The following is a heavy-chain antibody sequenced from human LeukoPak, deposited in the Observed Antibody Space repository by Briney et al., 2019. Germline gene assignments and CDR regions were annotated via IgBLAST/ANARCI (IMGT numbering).Heavy chain of an antibody. Sequence: GGSLRLSCAASGFAFSSYAMHWVRQAPGKGLERVAVISYDGSNKYYADSVKGRFTISRDNSKNTLYLQMNSLRAEDTAVYYCASPIAVAGTLDYWGQGTLVTVSS. J-gene: IGHJ4*02. CDR3: ASPIAVAGTLDY. CDR1: GFAFSSYA. V-gene: IGHV3-30*04. D-gene: IGHD6-19*01. CDR2: ISYDGSNK.